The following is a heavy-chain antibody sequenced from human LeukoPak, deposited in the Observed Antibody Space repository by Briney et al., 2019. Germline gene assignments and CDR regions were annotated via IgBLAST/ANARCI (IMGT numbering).Heavy chain of an antibody. Sequence: SETPSLTCTVSGGSISSYYWSWIRQPAGKGLEWIGRIYTSGSTNYNPSLKSRVTMSVDTSKNQFSLKLSSVTAADTAVYYCARHPGYCSGGSCSYFDYWGQGTLVTVSS. CDR3: ARHPGYCSGGSCSYFDY. V-gene: IGHV4-4*07. CDR2: IYTSGST. CDR1: GGSISSYY. D-gene: IGHD2-15*01. J-gene: IGHJ4*02.